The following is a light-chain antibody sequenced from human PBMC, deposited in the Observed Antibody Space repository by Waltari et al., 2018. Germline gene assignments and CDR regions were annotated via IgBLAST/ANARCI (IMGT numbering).Light chain of an antibody. CDR1: QSISNW. CDR3: QQYNSYSLLT. J-gene: IGKJ4*01. Sequence: DIQMTQSPSTLSASVGDRVTITCRASQSISNWLSWYQQKPGKAPKLLIYKASTLESGVPSRFSRSGSGTEFTLTISSLQPDDFATYDCQQYNSYSLLTFGGGTKVEIK. V-gene: IGKV1-5*03. CDR2: KAS.